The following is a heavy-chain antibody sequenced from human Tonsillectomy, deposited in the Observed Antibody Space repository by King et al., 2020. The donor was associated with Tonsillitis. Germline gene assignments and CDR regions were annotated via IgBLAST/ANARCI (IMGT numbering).Heavy chain of an antibody. D-gene: IGHD4-17*01. Sequence: VQLVESGAEVKKPGESLRISCKGSGYSFTSYWIIWVRQMPGKGLEWMGRIDPSDSYTNYSPPFQGQVTISADKSISTAYLQWSSRKASYTAMYYCARQGYGHYFDYWGEGTVVSVSS. V-gene: IGHV5-10-1*03. J-gene: IGHJ4*02. CDR3: ARQGYGHYFDY. CDR2: IDPSDSYT. CDR1: GYSFTSYW.